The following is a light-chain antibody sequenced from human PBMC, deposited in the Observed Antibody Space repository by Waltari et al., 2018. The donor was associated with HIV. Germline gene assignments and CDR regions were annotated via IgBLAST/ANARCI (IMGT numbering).Light chain of an antibody. CDR2: MDN. CDR1: NSNIGSNS. J-gene: IGLJ3*02. CDR3: AAWDHSLSARV. V-gene: IGLV1-47*01. Sequence: QSVLTQPPSASGTPGQRVTISCSGSNSNIGSNSVYWYQQFPGTAPKLLISMDNQRPSGVPDRFSGSKSGTSASLAISGLLSEDEADYYCAAWDHSLSARVFGGGTKMTVL.